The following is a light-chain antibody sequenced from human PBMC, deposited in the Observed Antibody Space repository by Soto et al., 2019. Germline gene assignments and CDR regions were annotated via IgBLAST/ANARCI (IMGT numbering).Light chain of an antibody. CDR1: SSDVGGYNY. Sequence: QSALTRPASVSGSPEQSITMSCTGTSSDVGGYNYVSWYQQQSGKAPKLMIHEVSNRPSGVSNRFSGSKSGNTASLTISGLQAEDEADYYCSSYTSSRAYVFGIGTKVTVL. V-gene: IGLV2-14*01. CDR3: SSYTSSRAYV. CDR2: EVS. J-gene: IGLJ1*01.